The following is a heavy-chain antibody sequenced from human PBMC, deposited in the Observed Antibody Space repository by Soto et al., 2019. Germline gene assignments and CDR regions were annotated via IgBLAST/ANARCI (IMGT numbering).Heavy chain of an antibody. V-gene: IGHV2-5*02. CDR2: IYWDDDK. Sequence: QITLKESGPTLVKPTQTLTLTCTFSGFSLSTSGVGVGWIRQPPGKALEWLPLIYWDDDKRYSPSLKSRLTITKDTSKNEVILTMTKMDPEDTAIYYCQHSSMAVWGQETTGTDSS. CDR1: GFSLSTSGVG. J-gene: IGHJ6*02. CDR3: QHSSMAV.